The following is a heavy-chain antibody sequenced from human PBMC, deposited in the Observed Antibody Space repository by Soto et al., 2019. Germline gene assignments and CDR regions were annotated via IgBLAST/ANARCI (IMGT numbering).Heavy chain of an antibody. D-gene: IGHD2-21*01. CDR2: IYYSGST. Sequence: QVQLQESGPGLVKPSQTLSLTCTVSGGSISSGGYYWSWIRQHPGKGLEWIGYIYYSGSTYYNPSLTTGVTISVDASKNQFALKLSSVTAADTAVYYCAASCVGCGGFNYYGMDVWGQGTTVTVSS. CDR3: AASCVGCGGFNYYGMDV. J-gene: IGHJ6*02. V-gene: IGHV4-31*03. CDR1: GGSISSGGYY.